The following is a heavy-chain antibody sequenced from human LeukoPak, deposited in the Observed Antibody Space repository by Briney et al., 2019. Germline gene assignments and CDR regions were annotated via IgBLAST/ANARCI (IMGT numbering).Heavy chain of an antibody. Sequence: ASVKVSCNASGYTFTSYSISWGRQAPGQGLEWMGWISAYNGNTNYAQKLQVRVTMTTDTSTSTAYMELGSLRSDDTAVYYWRTVTTWAFDYWGQGTLVTVSS. CDR1: GYTFTSYS. CDR3: RTVTTWAFDY. J-gene: IGHJ4*02. V-gene: IGHV1-18*01. D-gene: IGHD4-17*01. CDR2: ISAYNGNT.